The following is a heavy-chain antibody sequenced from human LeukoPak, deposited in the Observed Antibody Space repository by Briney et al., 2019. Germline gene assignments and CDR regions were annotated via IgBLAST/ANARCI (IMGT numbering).Heavy chain of an antibody. Sequence: SETLSLTCTVSGGSISRYYWSWIRQPPGKGLEWIGYIYYSGSTNYNPSLKSRVTISVDTSKNQFSLKLSSVTAADTAVYYCAPQGYYDSSGYYPGDWGQGTLVTVSS. J-gene: IGHJ4*02. D-gene: IGHD3-22*01. CDR1: GGSISRYY. CDR2: IYYSGST. V-gene: IGHV4-59*08. CDR3: APQGYYDSSGYYPGD.